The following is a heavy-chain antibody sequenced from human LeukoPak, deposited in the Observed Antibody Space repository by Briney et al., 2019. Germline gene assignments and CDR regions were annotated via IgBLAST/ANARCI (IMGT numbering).Heavy chain of an antibody. J-gene: IGHJ5*01. D-gene: IGHD2-15*01. CDR3: VKEGTPRSCRWYDS. V-gene: IGHV3-30*18. CDR1: GFTFSTYG. Sequence: PGRSLRLSCAASGFTFSTYGMHWVRQAPGKGLEWVAVIAYDGSSQFYADSVKGRFVISRDNSKNILFLQMNSLRGEDAAVYYCVKEGTPRSCRWYDSWGQGTLVTVSS. CDR2: IAYDGSSQ.